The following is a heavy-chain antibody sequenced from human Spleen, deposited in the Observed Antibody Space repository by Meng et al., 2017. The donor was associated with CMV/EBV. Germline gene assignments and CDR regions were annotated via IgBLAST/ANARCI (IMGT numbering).Heavy chain of an antibody. CDR1: GGSVGRGSFY. Sequence: SETLSLTCSVSGGSVGRGSFYWSWVRQPPGKGLEWIGYTYSSGTTYYNPSLESRLAISVDTSNNQFSLRLNSVIAADTAVYYCATETGKGAFDIWGQGTMVTVSS. V-gene: IGHV4-61*01. CDR2: TYSSGTT. CDR3: ATETGKGAFDI. D-gene: IGHD1-1*01. J-gene: IGHJ3*02.